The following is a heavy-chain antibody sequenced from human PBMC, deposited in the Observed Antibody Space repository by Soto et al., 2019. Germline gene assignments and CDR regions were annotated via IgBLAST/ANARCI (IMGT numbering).Heavy chain of an antibody. Sequence: QVQLVQSGAEVKKPGASVKVSCKASGYTFTGYYMHWVRQAPGQGLEWMGWINPNSGGTNYAQKFQGWVTMTRDTSISTAYMELSRLRSDDTAVYYCARESPDTAMVSQYVDYWGQGTLVTVSS. V-gene: IGHV1-2*04. J-gene: IGHJ4*02. CDR3: ARESPDTAMVSQYVDY. CDR1: GYTFTGYY. CDR2: INPNSGGT. D-gene: IGHD5-18*01.